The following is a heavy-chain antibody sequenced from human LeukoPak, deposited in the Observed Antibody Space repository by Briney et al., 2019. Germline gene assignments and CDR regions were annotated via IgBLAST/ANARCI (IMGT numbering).Heavy chain of an antibody. CDR3: ARHRDDYGGPLGY. CDR2: IYYSGST. V-gene: IGHV4-39*01. J-gene: IGHJ4*02. CDR1: GGSISSSSYY. Sequence: SETLSLTCTVSGGSISSSSYYWGWIRQPPGKGLEWIGSIYYSGSTYYNPSLKSRATISVDTSKNQFSLKLSSVTAADTAVYYCARHRDDYGGPLGYWGQGTLVTVSS. D-gene: IGHD4-23*01.